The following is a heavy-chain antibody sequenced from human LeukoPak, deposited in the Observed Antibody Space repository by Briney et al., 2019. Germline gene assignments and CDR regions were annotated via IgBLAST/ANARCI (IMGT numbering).Heavy chain of an antibody. CDR2: ISSSGSTI. J-gene: IGHJ6*02. V-gene: IGHV3-11*01. CDR3: ARFDCRGGSCYNYYYGMDV. CDR1: RFTFSDYN. D-gene: IGHD2-15*01. Sequence: GGSLRLSCAASRFTFSDYNMSWIRQAPGKGLEWVSYISSSGSTICYADSVEGRFTISRDNAKNSLYLQMNSLRAEDTAVYYCARFDCRGGSCYNYYYGMDVWGQGTTVTVSS.